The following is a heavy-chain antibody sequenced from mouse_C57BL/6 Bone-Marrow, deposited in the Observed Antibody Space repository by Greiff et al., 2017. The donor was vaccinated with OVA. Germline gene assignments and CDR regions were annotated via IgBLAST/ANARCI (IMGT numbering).Heavy chain of an antibody. CDR3: DYDYDRGFAY. CDR2: INPNNGGT. J-gene: IGHJ3*01. Sequence: EVQLQQSGPELVKPGASVKMSCKASGYTFTDYYMHWVKQSPGKSLEWIGYINPNNGGTSYNQKFKGKATLTVNKSSSTAYMELRSLTSEDSAVYYCDYDYDRGFAYWGQGTLVTVSA. V-gene: IGHV1-22*01. CDR1: GYTFTDYY. D-gene: IGHD2-4*01.